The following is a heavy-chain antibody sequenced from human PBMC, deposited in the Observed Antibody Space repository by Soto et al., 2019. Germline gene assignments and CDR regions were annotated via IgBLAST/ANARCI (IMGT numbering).Heavy chain of an antibody. D-gene: IGHD2-15*01. CDR1: GFTFSSYG. CDR2: IWYDGSNK. V-gene: IGHV3-33*01. CDR3: ARDSAVVAAIAYYGMDV. Sequence: QVQLVESGGGVVQPGRSLRLSCAASGFTFSSYGMHWVRQAPGKGLEWVAVIWYDGSNKYYADSVKGRFTISRDNSKNTLYLHMNSLRAEDTAVYYCARDSAVVAAIAYYGMDVWGQVTTVTVSS. J-gene: IGHJ6*02.